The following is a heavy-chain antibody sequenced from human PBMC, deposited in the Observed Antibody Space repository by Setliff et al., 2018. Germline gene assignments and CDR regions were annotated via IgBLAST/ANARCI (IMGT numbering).Heavy chain of an antibody. CDR1: GYSISSGYY. CDR2: IYHSGST. CDR3: GRPLVGVTTGFEN. Sequence: PSETLSLTFAGSGYSISSGYYWGWIRQPPGKGLEWIGSIYHSGSTHYNPSLKSRITISVDTAKNQFSLKLRSVTAADTAVYYCGRPLVGVTTGFENWGQGTLVTVSS. V-gene: IGHV4-38-2*01. D-gene: IGHD1-26*01. J-gene: IGHJ4*02.